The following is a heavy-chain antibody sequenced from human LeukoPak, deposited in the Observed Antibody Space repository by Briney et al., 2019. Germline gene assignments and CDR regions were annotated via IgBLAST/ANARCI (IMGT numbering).Heavy chain of an antibody. J-gene: IGHJ6*03. CDR3: ARVSCSGGSCYSRYYYYYYMDV. V-gene: IGHV4-4*07. Sequence: PSETLSLTCTVSGGSISSYYWSWIRQPAGKGLEWIGRIYTSGSTNYNPSLKSRVTMSVDTSKNQFSLKLSSVTAADTAVYYCARVSCSGGSCYSRYYYYYYMDVWGKGTTVTVSS. CDR1: GGSISSYY. CDR2: IYTSGST. D-gene: IGHD2-15*01.